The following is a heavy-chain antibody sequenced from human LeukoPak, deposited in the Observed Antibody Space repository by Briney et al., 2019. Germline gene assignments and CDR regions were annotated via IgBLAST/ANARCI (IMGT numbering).Heavy chain of an antibody. CDR2: ISGDGTIT. CDR3: AKDTPLFYHYYGIDV. V-gene: IGHV3-43*02. CDR1: GLNLDAYA. J-gene: IGHJ6*02. Sequence: GGSLRLSCAASGLNLDAYAMHWVRQAPGKDLERVSLISGDGTITYYADSVKGRFTISRDNSKNSLFLEMNSLRSEDIALYYCAKDTPLFYHYYGIDVWGQGTTVTVSS.